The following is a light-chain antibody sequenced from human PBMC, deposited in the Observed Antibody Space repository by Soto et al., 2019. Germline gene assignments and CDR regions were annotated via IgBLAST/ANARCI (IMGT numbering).Light chain of an antibody. V-gene: IGLV3-10*01. CDR1: TLPRKY. CDR2: DDN. CDR3: YSPDSSGYHRV. Sequence: SYELTQPPSVSVSPGQTARITCSGDTLPRKYAYWYQQRSGQAPVLVIYDDNKRPSGIPERFSGSSSGTMATLTISGAQVEDEADYSCYSPDSSGYHRVFGGGTKLTVL. J-gene: IGLJ3*02.